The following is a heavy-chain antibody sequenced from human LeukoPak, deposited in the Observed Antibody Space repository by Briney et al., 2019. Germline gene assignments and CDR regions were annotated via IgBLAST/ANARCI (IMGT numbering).Heavy chain of an antibody. CDR2: ISSSSSYT. Sequence: GGSLRLSCAASGSTFSDYYMSWIRQAPGKGLEWVSYISSSSSYTNYADSVKGRFTISRDNAKNSLYLQMDSLRAEDTAVYYCARVWFGSFDYWGQGTLVTVSS. V-gene: IGHV3-11*06. CDR3: ARVWFGSFDY. D-gene: IGHD3-10*01. J-gene: IGHJ4*02. CDR1: GSTFSDYY.